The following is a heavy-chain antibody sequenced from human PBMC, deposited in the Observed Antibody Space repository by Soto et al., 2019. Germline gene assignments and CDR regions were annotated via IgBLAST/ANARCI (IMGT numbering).Heavy chain of an antibody. CDR1: GDSIISSDFY. CDR3: ARHSLALRKNNWFDP. J-gene: IGHJ5*02. Sequence: SETLSLTCTGSGDSIISSDFYWGWVRQPPGKGLEWIGSIFYLGSSYYNPSLKSRVTMSVDTSKNQFSLRLRSVTAADTALYFCARHSLALRKNNWFDPWGQGIMVTVSS. V-gene: IGHV4-39*01. D-gene: IGHD3-3*02. CDR2: IFYLGSS.